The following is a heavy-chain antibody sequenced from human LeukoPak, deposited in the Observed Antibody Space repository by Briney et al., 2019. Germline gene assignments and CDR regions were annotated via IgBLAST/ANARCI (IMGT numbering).Heavy chain of an antibody. J-gene: IGHJ6*02. CDR1: GFTFSSYS. CDR2: ISSSSSYI. D-gene: IGHD5-18*01. Sequence: RPGGSLRLSCAASGFTFSSYSMNWVRQAPGKGLEWVSSISSSSSYIYYADSVKGRFTISRDNAKNSLYLQMNSLRAEDTAVYYCARDQQNTKDTAMVTDYYGMDVWGQGTTVTVSS. V-gene: IGHV3-21*01. CDR3: ARDQQNTKDTAMVTDYYGMDV.